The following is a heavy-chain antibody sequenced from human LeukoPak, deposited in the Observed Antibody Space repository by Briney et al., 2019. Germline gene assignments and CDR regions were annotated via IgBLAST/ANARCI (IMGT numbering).Heavy chain of an antibody. V-gene: IGHV3-74*01. J-gene: IGHJ4*02. Sequence: PGGSLRLSCAASGFTFSSYWMHWVRQAPGKGLVWVSRINSDGSSTSYADSVKGRFTISRDNAKNTLYLQMNSLRAEDTAVYYCAKDAQNFVVVPAIIPEGGSSEFDYWGQGTLVTVSS. CDR2: INSDGSST. CDR1: GFTFSSYW. D-gene: IGHD2-2*01. CDR3: AKDAQNFVVVPAIIPEGGSSEFDY.